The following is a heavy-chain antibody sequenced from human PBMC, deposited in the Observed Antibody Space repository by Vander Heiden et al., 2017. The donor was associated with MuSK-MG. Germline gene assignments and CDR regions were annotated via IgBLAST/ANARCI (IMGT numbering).Heavy chain of an antibody. J-gene: IGHJ1*01. CDR1: GLPVRQAW. CDR3: TTDGLSVAIAARDN. Sequence: EVPLRESGGEWAKHGGCRRPSRVASGLPVRQAWSGWVRQAPGKGLGWVGRIKGKTDGGTTDYAAPVKGRLTISRDDSQVTLYLQMNSLKTEDTAVYFWTTDGLSVAIAARDNWGQGTLGTVSS. D-gene: IGHD2-15*01. CDR2: IKGKTDGGTT. V-gene: IGHV3-15*01.